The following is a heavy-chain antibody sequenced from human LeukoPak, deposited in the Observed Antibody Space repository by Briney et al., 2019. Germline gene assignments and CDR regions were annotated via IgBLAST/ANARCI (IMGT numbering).Heavy chain of an antibody. J-gene: IGHJ4*02. V-gene: IGHV3-13*01. D-gene: IGHD3-10*01. Sequence: GGSLRLSCAASGFTFSSYDMHWVRQATGKGLKWVSAIGTAGDTYYPGSVKGRFTISRENAKNSLYLQMNSLRAGDTAVYYCARSSSVDYYGSGSFDYWGQGTLVTVSS. CDR1: GFTFSSYD. CDR2: IGTAGDT. CDR3: ARSSSVDYYGSGSFDY.